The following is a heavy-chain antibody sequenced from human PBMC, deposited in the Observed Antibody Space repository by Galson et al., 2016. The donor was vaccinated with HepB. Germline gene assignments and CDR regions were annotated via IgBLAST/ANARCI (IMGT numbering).Heavy chain of an antibody. D-gene: IGHD6-13*01. CDR2: INEANRDT. V-gene: IGHV1-3*01. Sequence: CKASGYSFTKYAMHWVRRAPGQGYEWMGWINEANRDTKYSPKFKGRVTMTSDTFASTAYLELSSLTSEDTAIYYCARALEAAAGTNFYYFGMDVWGQGTTVIVSS. J-gene: IGHJ6*02. CDR3: ARALEAAAGTNFYYFGMDV. CDR1: GYSFTKYA.